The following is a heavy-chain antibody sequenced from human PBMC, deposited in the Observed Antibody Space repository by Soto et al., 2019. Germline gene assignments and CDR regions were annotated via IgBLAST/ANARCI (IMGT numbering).Heavy chain of an antibody. CDR3: ARIAAAGFDY. CDR2: INPRGGST. Sequence: QVQLVQSGAEVKKPGASVKVSCKASRDTFSTYYIHWVRQAPGQGPELMGIINPRGGSTSYEQRSQGSITMTSDTSTSTVYMELSGLRSEDTAVYYCARIAAAGFDYWGQGTLVIVSS. CDR1: RDTFSTYY. D-gene: IGHD6-13*01. J-gene: IGHJ4*02. V-gene: IGHV1-46*03.